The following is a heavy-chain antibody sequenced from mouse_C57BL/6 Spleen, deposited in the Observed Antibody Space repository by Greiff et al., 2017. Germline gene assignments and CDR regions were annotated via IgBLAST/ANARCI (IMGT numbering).Heavy chain of an antibody. Sequence: VQLQQPGAELVRPGSSVKLSCKASGYTFTSYWMHWVKQRPIQGLEWIGNIDPSDSETHYNQKFKDKATLTVDKSSSTAYMQLSSLTSEDSAVYYCAVYYGNAMDYWGQGTSVTVSS. J-gene: IGHJ4*01. CDR2: IDPSDSET. V-gene: IGHV1-52*01. CDR3: AVYYGNAMDY. D-gene: IGHD1-1*01. CDR1: GYTFTSYW.